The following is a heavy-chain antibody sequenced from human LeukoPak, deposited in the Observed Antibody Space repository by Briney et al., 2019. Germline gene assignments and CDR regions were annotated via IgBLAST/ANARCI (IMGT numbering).Heavy chain of an antibody. V-gene: IGHV3-64*01. Sequence: GGSLRLSCAASGFTFSSYTMHWVRQAPGKGLEYVSAISSSGGSTYYANSVKGRFTISRDNSKNTLYLQMGSLRAEDMAVYYCARDLFIPTDREYYYYMDVWGKGTTVTVSS. CDR1: GFTFSSYT. D-gene: IGHD3-16*01. CDR2: ISSSGGST. CDR3: ARDLFIPTDREYYYYMDV. J-gene: IGHJ6*03.